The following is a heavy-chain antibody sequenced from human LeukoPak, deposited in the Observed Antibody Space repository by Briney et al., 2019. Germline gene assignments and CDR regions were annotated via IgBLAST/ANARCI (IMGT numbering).Heavy chain of an antibody. Sequence: PSETLSLTCTVSGGSISGYYWSWIRQPPGKGLEWIGYIYYAGTTNYNPSLKSRLTISVDTSKNQFSLKLTSVTAADTAVYFCARHPPVPVFQNGMDVSGQGTTVTVSS. J-gene: IGHJ6*02. V-gene: IGHV4-59*08. CDR3: ARHPPVPVFQNGMDV. D-gene: IGHD2-2*01. CDR1: GGSISGYY. CDR2: IYYAGTT.